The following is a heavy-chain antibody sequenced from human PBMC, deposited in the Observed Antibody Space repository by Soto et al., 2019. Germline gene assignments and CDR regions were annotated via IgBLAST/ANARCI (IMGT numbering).Heavy chain of an antibody. V-gene: IGHV4-39*01. J-gene: IGHJ4*02. Sequence: SETLSLTCNISGGSITSTNHYWSWIRQSPGKGLEWIGSIFYSGSTYYNPSLKSRVTISVDTSKNQFSLKLSSVTAADTAVYYCAVPGFIAVAGPDDYWGQGTLVTVSS. CDR2: IFYSGST. CDR3: AVPGFIAVAGPDDY. CDR1: GGSITSTNHY. D-gene: IGHD6-19*01.